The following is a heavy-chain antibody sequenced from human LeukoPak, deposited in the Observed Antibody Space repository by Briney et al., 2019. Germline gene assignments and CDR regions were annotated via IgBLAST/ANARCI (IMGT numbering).Heavy chain of an antibody. D-gene: IGHD5-18*01. V-gene: IGHV3-53*01. J-gene: IGHJ4*02. Sequence: LTGGSLRLSCAASGFTVSSNYMSWVRQAPGKGLEWVSVIYSGGSTYYADSVKGRFTISRDNSKNTLYLQMNSLRAEDTAVYYCAGESGYSYGSVDYWGQGTLVTVSS. CDR3: AGESGYSYGSVDY. CDR1: GFTVSSNY. CDR2: IYSGGST.